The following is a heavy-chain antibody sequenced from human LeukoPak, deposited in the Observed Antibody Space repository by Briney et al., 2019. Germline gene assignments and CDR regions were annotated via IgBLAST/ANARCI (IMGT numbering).Heavy chain of an antibody. CDR1: GFTFSSYE. CDR2: ISSGGSTI. V-gene: IGHV3-48*03. Sequence: GGSLRLSCAASGFTFSSYEMNWVRQAPGKGLEWVPYISSGGSTIYYADSVKGRFTISRDNAKNSLYLQMNSLRAEDTAVYYCARGYSYGYFQNWGQGTLVTVSS. CDR3: ARGYSYGYFQN. J-gene: IGHJ1*01. D-gene: IGHD5-18*01.